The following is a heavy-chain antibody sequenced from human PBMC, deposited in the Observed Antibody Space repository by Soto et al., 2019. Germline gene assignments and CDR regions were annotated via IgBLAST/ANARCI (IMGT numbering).Heavy chain of an antibody. Sequence: ASVRASYRASGYTFTSRGISWVRQAPGQGLEWMGWISAYNGNTNYAPKLQGRVTMNTDTSTGTAYMELRSLRSDDTAVYYCARDYYDSSGYYPLVAFDIWGQGTIVTVSS. CDR1: GYTFTSRG. CDR2: ISAYNGNT. D-gene: IGHD3-22*01. V-gene: IGHV1-18*01. J-gene: IGHJ3*02. CDR3: ARDYYDSSGYYPLVAFDI.